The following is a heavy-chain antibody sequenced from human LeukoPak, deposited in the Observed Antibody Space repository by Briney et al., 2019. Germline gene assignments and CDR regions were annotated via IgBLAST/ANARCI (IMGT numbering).Heavy chain of an antibody. V-gene: IGHV3-30-3*01. J-gene: IGHJ2*01. CDR1: GFTFSNYL. CDR3: ARVQGFRNYYGEFFHL. Sequence: PGGSLRLSCAASGFTFSNYLMHWVRQAPGKGLDWVAIISYDGSNKDYADSVKGRFTISRDNSKNTLFLQMNSLRTEDTAVYYCARVQGFRNYYGEFFHLWGPGTLVTVSS. CDR2: ISYDGSNK. D-gene: IGHD3-10*01.